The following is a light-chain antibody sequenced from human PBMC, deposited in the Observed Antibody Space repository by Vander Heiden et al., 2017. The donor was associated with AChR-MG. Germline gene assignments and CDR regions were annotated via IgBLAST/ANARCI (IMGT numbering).Light chain of an antibody. Sequence: QSVLTQPPSASGTPGQRVTISCSGTNSHIGSGYIHWYQQLPGTAPTVLIYRNYQRPSGVPDRFSGSKSGASASLAISGLRSEDEAHYYCAAWDDSLSGWVFGGGTKLTVL. CDR2: RNY. CDR1: NSHIGSGY. CDR3: AAWDDSLSGWV. V-gene: IGLV1-47*01. J-gene: IGLJ3*02.